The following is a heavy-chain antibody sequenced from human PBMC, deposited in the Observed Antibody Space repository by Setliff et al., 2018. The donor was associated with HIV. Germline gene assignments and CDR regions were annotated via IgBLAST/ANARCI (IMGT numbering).Heavy chain of an antibody. J-gene: IGHJ4*02. CDR2: ITSSSDTI. CDR3: AREPNSITWHVDY. CDR1: GFTFSSYS. Sequence: PGGSLRLSCAASGFTFSSYSMSWVRQAPGKGLEWVSYITSSSDTIYYADSVKGRFTISRDNSKNTLYLQMNSLRAEDTAVYYCAREPNSITWHVDYWGQGTLVTVSS. D-gene: IGHD6-13*01. V-gene: IGHV3-48*01.